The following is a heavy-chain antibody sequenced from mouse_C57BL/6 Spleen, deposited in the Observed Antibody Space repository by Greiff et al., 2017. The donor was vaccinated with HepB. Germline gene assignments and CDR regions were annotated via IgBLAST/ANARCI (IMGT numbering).Heavy chain of an antibody. V-gene: IGHV1-76*01. CDR2: IYPGSGNT. J-gene: IGHJ1*03. CDR1: GYTFTDYY. CDR3: ARGKFITTVEGYCDV. D-gene: IGHD1-1*01. Sequence: VQLQQSGAELVRPGASVKLSCKASGYTFTDYYINWVKQRPGQGLEWIARIYPGSGNTYYNEKFKGKATLTAEKSSSTAYMQLSSLTSEDSAVYFCARGKFITTVEGYCDVWGTGTTVTVSS.